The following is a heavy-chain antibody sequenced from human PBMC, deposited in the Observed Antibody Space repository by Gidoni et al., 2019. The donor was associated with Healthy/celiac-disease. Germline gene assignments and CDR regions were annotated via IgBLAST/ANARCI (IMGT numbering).Heavy chain of an antibody. CDR2: INPSGGST. CDR1: GYTFTSYY. D-gene: IGHD3-22*01. Sequence: QVQLVQSGAEVKKPGASVKVSCKASGYTFTSYYMHWVRQAPGQGLEWMGIINPSGGSTSYAQKFQGRVTMTRDTSTSTVYMELSSLRSEDTAVYYCARDLPVDDSSEVGASWGPNYYYGMDVWGQGTTVTVSS. CDR3: ARDLPVDDSSEVGASWGPNYYYGMDV. J-gene: IGHJ6*02. V-gene: IGHV1-46*01.